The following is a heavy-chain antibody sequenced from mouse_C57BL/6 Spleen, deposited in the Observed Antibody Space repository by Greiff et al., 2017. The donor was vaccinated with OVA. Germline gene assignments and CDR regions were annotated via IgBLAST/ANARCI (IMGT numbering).Heavy chain of an antibody. CDR2: ISYDGSN. CDR1: GYSITSGYY. CDR3: ARMDYYSNYWYFDV. Sequence: ESGPGLVKPSQSLSLTCSVTGYSITSGYYWNWIRQFPGNKLEWMGYISYDGSNNYNPSLKNRISITRDTSKTQFFLKLNSVTTEDTAAYYCARMDYYSNYWYFDVWGTGTTVTVSS. V-gene: IGHV3-6*01. D-gene: IGHD2-5*01. J-gene: IGHJ1*03.